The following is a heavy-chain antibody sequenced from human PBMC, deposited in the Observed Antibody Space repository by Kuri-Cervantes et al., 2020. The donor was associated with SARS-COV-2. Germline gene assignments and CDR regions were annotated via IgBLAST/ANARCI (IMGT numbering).Heavy chain of an antibody. CDR1: GFSLSASGVG. V-gene: IGHV2-5*02. Sequence: SGPTLVNPTQTLTLTCTFSGFSLSASGVGVGWIRQPPGKALEWLALIYWDDDKRYSPSLKSRLTITKDTSKNQVVLTMTNMDPADTATYYCVHSSGSWYFYSNYYMDVWGNGTTVTVSS. J-gene: IGHJ6*03. CDR3: VHSSGSWYFYSNYYMDV. D-gene: IGHD6-13*01. CDR2: IYWDDDK.